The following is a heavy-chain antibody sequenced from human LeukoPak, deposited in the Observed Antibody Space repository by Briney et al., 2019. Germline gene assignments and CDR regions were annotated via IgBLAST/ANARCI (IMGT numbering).Heavy chain of an antibody. CDR1: GFTFSSYD. D-gene: IGHD6-19*01. CDR3: ARGRLTSSWYYFDY. J-gene: IGHJ4*02. CDR2: IWYDGSNK. V-gene: IGHV3-33*01. Sequence: GRSLRLSCAASGFTFSSYDMHWVRQAPGKGLEWVALIWYDGSNKNYADSVKGRFTISRDNAKNTLYLQMNSLRAEDTAVYYCARGRLTSSWYYFDYWGQGTLVTVSS.